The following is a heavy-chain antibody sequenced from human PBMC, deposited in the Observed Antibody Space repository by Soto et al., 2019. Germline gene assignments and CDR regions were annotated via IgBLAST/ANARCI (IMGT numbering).Heavy chain of an antibody. CDR2: ISGSGDST. D-gene: IGHD6-19*01. J-gene: IGHJ4*02. CDR1: GFTFSSYA. CDR3: AKVRMVRGVEYSSGWYKGSGFDY. Sequence: PGGSLRLSCAASGFTFSSYAMSWVRQAPGKGLEWVSAISGSGDSTYYADSVKGRFTISRDNSKNTLYLQMNSLRAEDTAVYYCAKVRMVRGVEYSSGWYKGSGFDYWGQGTLVTVSS. V-gene: IGHV3-23*01.